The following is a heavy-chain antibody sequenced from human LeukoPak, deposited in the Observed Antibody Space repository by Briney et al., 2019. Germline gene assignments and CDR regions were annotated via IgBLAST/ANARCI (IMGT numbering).Heavy chain of an antibody. Sequence: GGSLRLSCAASGFTVSSNYMSWIRQVPGKGLEWVSYTSSSGGATYYAGFVKGRFTVSRDNAQNSLSLQMNSLRVEDTAVYYCARDRQVHTSVDSVEYWGQGALVTVSS. CDR2: TSSSGGAT. CDR3: ARDRQVHTSVDSVEY. J-gene: IGHJ4*02. CDR1: GFTVSSNY. V-gene: IGHV3-11*01. D-gene: IGHD5-12*01.